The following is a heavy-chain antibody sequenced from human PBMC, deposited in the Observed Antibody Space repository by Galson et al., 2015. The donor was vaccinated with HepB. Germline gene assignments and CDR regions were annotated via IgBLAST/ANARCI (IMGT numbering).Heavy chain of an antibody. CDR2: ISRDGGST. Sequence: SLRLSCAASGFTFDDYTMHWVRQAPGKGLEWVSLISRDGGSTYYADSVKGRFTISRDNSKNSLYLQMNSLRTEDTALYYCARAIAAAGRGSWFDPWGQGTLVTVSS. CDR3: ARAIAAAGRGSWFDP. CDR1: GFTFDDYT. J-gene: IGHJ5*02. D-gene: IGHD6-13*01. V-gene: IGHV3-43*01.